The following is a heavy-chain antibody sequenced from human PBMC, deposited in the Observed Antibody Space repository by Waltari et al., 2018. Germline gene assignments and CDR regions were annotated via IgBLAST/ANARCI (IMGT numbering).Heavy chain of an antibody. Sequence: EVQLVESGGGSVESGGSLRLSCAASEFSFSLYWMYWGRQAPGKGLMWVAQIREYGDTIDYADSVKCRFTISRDNAKNTLYLQMNRLRADDTAIYYCTRLPRWSGYDYWGQGTLVTVSS. V-gene: IGHV3-74*01. J-gene: IGHJ4*02. CDR3: TRLPRWSGYDY. D-gene: IGHD2-15*01. CDR1: EFSFSLYW. CDR2: IREYGDTI.